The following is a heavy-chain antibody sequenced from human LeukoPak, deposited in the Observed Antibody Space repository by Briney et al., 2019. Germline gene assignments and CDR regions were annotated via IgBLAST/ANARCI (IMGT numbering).Heavy chain of an antibody. Sequence: GGSLRLSCAASGFTFSSYGMHWVRQAPGKGLEWVAVIWYDGSNKYYADSVKGRFTISRDNSKNTLYLQMNSLRAEDTAVYYCARDSYYYDSSGYYPAYYFDYWGQGILVTVSS. D-gene: IGHD3-22*01. CDR3: ARDSYYYDSSGYYPAYYFDY. CDR2: IWYDGSNK. CDR1: GFTFSSYG. V-gene: IGHV3-33*01. J-gene: IGHJ4*02.